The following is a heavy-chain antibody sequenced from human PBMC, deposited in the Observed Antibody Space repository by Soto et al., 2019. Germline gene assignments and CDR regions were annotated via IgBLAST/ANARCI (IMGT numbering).Heavy chain of an antibody. Sequence: GSLRLSCTASGFTFSNYLMHWVRQAPGKGLEWVAAISYDGSNKYYADSVKGRSTISRDNSKDTLYLQVDSLRAEDSGRYYCARDPATVSATAYYDYWGQGTQVTVSS. J-gene: IGHJ4*02. D-gene: IGHD2-8*01. CDR1: GFTFSNYL. CDR3: ARDPATVSATAYYDY. CDR2: ISYDGSNK. V-gene: IGHV3-30-3*01.